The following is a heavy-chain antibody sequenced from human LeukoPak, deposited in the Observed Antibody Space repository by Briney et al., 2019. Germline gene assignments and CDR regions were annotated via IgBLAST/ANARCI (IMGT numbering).Heavy chain of an antibody. J-gene: IGHJ2*01. Sequence: ASVKVSCKASGYTFTSYGISWVRQAPGQGLEWMGWISAYNGNTNYAQKLQGRVTMTTDTSTSTAYMELRSLRSDDTAVYYCAGQGRDYYDSSGYYLLWYFDLWGRGTLVTVSS. CDR1: GYTFTSYG. V-gene: IGHV1-18*01. D-gene: IGHD3-22*01. CDR3: AGQGRDYYDSSGYYLLWYFDL. CDR2: ISAYNGNT.